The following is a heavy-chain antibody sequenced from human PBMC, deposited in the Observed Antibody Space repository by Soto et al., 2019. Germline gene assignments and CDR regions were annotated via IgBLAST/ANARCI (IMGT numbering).Heavy chain of an antibody. CDR2: IWYDGSNK. V-gene: IGHV3-33*01. D-gene: IGHD4-17*01. CDR1: GFTFSSYG. CDR3: ARDRDYDPYFDY. J-gene: IGHJ4*02. Sequence: GGSLRLSCAASGFTFSSYGMHWVRQAPGKGLEWVAVIWYDGSNKYYADSVKGRFPISRDNSKNTLYLQMNSLRAEDTAVYYCARDRDYDPYFDYWGQGTLVTVSS.